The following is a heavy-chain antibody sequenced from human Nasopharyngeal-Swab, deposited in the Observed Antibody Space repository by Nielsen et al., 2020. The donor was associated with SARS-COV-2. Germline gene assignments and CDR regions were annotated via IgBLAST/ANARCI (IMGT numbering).Heavy chain of an antibody. V-gene: IGHV4-34*01. CDR3: ARGPMRGWFDP. Sequence: LSLTCAVYGASFSGYYWTWIRQPPGKGLEWIGEINHSGFTNYNPSLKSRVTISLDTSKNQFSLKLSSVTAADTAMFYCARGPMRGWFDPWGQGTLVTVSS. D-gene: IGHD2-2*01. CDR2: INHSGFT. J-gene: IGHJ5*02. CDR1: GASFSGYY.